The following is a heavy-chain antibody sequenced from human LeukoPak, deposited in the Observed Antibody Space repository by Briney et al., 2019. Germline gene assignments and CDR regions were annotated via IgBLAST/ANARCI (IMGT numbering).Heavy chain of an antibody. J-gene: IGHJ5*02. Sequence: SETLSLTCAVYGGSFSGYYWSWIRQPPGKGLEWIGEINHSGSTNYNPSLKSRVTISVDTSKNQFSLKLSSVTAADTAVYYCARGHPTWNYVPHSYNWFDPWGQGTLVTVSS. CDR3: ARGHPTWNYVPHSYNWFDP. CDR2: INHSGST. D-gene: IGHD1-7*01. CDR1: GGSFSGYY. V-gene: IGHV4-34*01.